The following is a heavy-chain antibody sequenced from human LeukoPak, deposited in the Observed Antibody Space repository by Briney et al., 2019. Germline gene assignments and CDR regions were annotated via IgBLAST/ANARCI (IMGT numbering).Heavy chain of an antibody. V-gene: IGHV4-59*01. CDR2: VYYSGST. CDR3: ARGYNWFDP. J-gene: IGHJ5*02. CDR1: GGSISSYY. Sequence: SETLSLTCTVSGGSISSYYWSWIRQPPGKGLEWIGYVYYSGSTNSNPSLKRRVSISVDTSKTQFSLKVSSVTAADTAIYYCARGYNWFDPWGQGTLVTVSS.